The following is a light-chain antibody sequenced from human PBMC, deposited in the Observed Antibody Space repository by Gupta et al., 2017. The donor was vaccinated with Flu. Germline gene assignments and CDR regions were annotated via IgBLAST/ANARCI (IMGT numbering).Light chain of an antibody. CDR3: QEYGRS. CDR2: ATS. J-gene: IGKJ3*01. V-gene: IGKV3-20*01. CDR1: QSVTSFY. Sequence: DIVLTQSPGTLSLSPGERATLSCRASQSVTSFYLAWYQQKPGQAPRLLMYATSSRAAGIPDRFSGSGSETDFTLTISRLEPEDSAVYYCQEYGRSFGPGTKVEIK.